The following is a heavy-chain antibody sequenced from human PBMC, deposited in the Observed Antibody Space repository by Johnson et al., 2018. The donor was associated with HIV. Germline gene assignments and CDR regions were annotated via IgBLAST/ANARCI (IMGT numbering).Heavy chain of an antibody. CDR1: GFTFSSYG. V-gene: IGHV3-30*19. J-gene: IGHJ3*02. CDR3: AKDLSGYSYGYGAFDI. D-gene: IGHD5-18*01. CDR2: ISYDGSSK. Sequence: QVQLVESGGGVVQPGGSLRLSCAASGFTFSSYGMHWVRQAPGKGLEWVAVISYDGSSKYYAESLKGRISISRDNSKNTLYLQMNSLRAEDTAVYYCAKDLSGYSYGYGAFDIWGQGTMVTVSS.